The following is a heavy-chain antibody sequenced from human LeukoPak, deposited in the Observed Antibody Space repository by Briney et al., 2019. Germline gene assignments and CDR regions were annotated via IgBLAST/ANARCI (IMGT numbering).Heavy chain of an antibody. CDR2: ISAYNGNT. CDR3: AREDWNDVVRFDP. V-gene: IGHV1-18*04. Sequence: ASVKVSCKASGYTFTGYYMHWVRQAPGQGLEWMGWISAYNGNTNYAQKLQGRVTMTTDTSTSTAYMELRSLRSDDTAVYYCAREDWNDVVRFDPWGQGTLVTVSS. D-gene: IGHD1-1*01. J-gene: IGHJ5*02. CDR1: GYTFTGYY.